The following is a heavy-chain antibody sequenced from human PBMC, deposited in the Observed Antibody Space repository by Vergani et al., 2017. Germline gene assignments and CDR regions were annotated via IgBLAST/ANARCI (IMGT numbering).Heavy chain of an antibody. CDR2: ISGSGGST. V-gene: IGHV3-23*01. CDR1: GFTFSSYA. D-gene: IGHD3-22*01. CDR3: AKVIDYYDSSGYYFDY. Sequence: EVQLLESGGGLVQPGGSLRLSCAASGFTFSSYAMSWVRQAPGKGLEWVSAISGSGGSTYYADSVKGRFTISRDNSKNTLYLQMNSLRAEDTAVYYCAKVIDYYDSSGYYFDYWGQGTLVTVSS. J-gene: IGHJ4*02.